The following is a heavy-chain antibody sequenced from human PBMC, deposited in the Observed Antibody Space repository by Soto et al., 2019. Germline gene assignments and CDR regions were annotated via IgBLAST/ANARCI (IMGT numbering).Heavy chain of an antibody. J-gene: IGHJ6*02. D-gene: IGHD3-3*01. CDR2: ISSSSYI. V-gene: IGHV3-21*01. CDR1: GFTFSSYS. Sequence: GGSLRLSCAASGFTFSSYSMNWVRQAPGKGLEWVSSISSSSYIYYADSVKGRFTISRDNAKNSLYLQMNSLRAEDTAVYYCARGAYDFGMDVWGQGTTVTVSS. CDR3: ARGAYDFGMDV.